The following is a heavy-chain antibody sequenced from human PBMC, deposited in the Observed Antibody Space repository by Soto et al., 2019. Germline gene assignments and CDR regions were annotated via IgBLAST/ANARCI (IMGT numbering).Heavy chain of an antibody. Sequence: EVQLLESGGGLVQPGGSLRLSCVASGFTFSNYAMSWVRQAPGKGLEWVSLISGSGGGTYYADSVKGRFSISRDNSKNTLYMQMNSLRAEDTTVYYCARDPVARGEYWGQGTLVTVSS. D-gene: IGHD2-15*01. CDR2: ISGSGGGT. J-gene: IGHJ4*02. CDR1: GFTFSNYA. V-gene: IGHV3-23*01. CDR3: ARDPVARGEY.